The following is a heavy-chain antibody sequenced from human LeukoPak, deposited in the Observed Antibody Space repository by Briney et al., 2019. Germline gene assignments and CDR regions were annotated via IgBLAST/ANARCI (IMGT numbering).Heavy chain of an antibody. CDR2: INSDGSST. J-gene: IGHJ4*02. CDR3: ASRRELGY. D-gene: IGHD1-26*01. Sequence: SLRLSCXASGFTXSSYWMHWVRHAPGKGLVWVSRINSDGSSTSYADSVKGRFTISRDNAKNTLYLQMNSLRAEDTAVYYCASRRELGYWGQGTLVTVSS. V-gene: IGHV3-74*01. CDR1: GFTXSSYW.